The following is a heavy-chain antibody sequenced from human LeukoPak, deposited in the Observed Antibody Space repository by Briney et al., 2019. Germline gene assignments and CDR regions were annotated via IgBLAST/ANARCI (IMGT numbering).Heavy chain of an antibody. V-gene: IGHV4-39*01. Sequence: SETLSLTCTVSGGSISSSSYYWGWIRQPPGKGLEWIWRLDYSGSTYCNPSLKSRVTVCVDTSRNQFALKLSSVTAADTAVYYCARHGSYGSGSYHYLDYWGQGTQVTASS. CDR3: ARHGSYGSGSYHYLDY. CDR1: GGSISSSSYY. J-gene: IGHJ4*02. CDR2: LDYSGST. D-gene: IGHD3-10*01.